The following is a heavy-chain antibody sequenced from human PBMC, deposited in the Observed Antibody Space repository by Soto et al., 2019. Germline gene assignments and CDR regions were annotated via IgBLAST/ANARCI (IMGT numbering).Heavy chain of an antibody. CDR1: GASISTYY. D-gene: IGHD2-15*01. V-gene: IGHV4-59*01. CDR2: ISYSGST. Sequence: SETLSLTCTVSGASISTYYWSWIRQPPGKGLEWIGYISYSGSTNYNPSLKSRVTISFDASKNEISLQVRSATAADAAVYYCARDLKEYCSDGKCNWFDPWDQGTLVTV. CDR3: ARDLKEYCSDGKCNWFDP. J-gene: IGHJ5*02.